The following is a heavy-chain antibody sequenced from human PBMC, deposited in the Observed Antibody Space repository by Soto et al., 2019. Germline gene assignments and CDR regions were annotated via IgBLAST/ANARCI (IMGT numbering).Heavy chain of an antibody. Sequence: SETLSLTCTVSGGSISSYYWSWIRQPPGKGLEWIGYIYYSGSTNYNPSLKSRVTISVDTSKNQFSLKLSSVTAADTAVYYCARGVWGSYDYWGQGTLVTVSS. D-gene: IGHD6-13*01. V-gene: IGHV4-59*01. CDR1: GGSISSYY. CDR3: ARGVWGSYDY. CDR2: IYYSGST. J-gene: IGHJ4*02.